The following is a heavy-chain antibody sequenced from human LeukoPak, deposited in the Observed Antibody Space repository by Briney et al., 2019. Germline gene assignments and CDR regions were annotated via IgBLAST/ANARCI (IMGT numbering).Heavy chain of an antibody. CDR2: ISGSGGST. CDR1: GFTFSSYA. J-gene: IGHJ3*02. Sequence: GGSLRLSCAAPGFTFSSYAMSWVRQAPGKGLEWVSAISGSGGSTYYADSVKGRFTISRDNSKNTVYLQMNSLRAEDTAVYLCVVIGDAFDIWGQGTMVTVSS. V-gene: IGHV3-23*01. CDR3: VVIGDAFDI. D-gene: IGHD2/OR15-2a*01.